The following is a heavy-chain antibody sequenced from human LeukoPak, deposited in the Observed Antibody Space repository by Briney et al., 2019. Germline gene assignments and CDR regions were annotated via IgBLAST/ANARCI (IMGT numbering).Heavy chain of an antibody. CDR1: GGSISSYY. D-gene: IGHD3-22*01. CDR2: IYYSGST. J-gene: IGHJ4*02. CDR3: ARQGNYYESSGYYLPGDH. V-gene: IGHV4-59*08. Sequence: SETLSLTCTVSGGSISSYYWSWIRQPPGKGLEWIGYIYYSGSTNYNPSLKSRVTISVDTSKNQFSLKLSSVTAADTAVYYCARQGNYYESSGYYLPGDHWGQGTLVTVSS.